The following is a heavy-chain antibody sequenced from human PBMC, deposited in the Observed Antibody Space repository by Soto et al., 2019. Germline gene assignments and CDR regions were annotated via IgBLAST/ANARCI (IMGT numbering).Heavy chain of an antibody. D-gene: IGHD2-2*02. CDR2: IYTSGST. J-gene: IGHJ4*02. CDR3: ARDETLVPAAIYFDY. CDR1: VCSISSYY. Sequence: LTCTFSVCSISSYYWSWIRQPAGKVLEWIGRIYTSGSTNYNPSLKSRVTMSVDTSKNQFSLKLSSVTAADTAVYYCARDETLVPAAIYFDYWGQGTLVTVSS. V-gene: IGHV4-4*07.